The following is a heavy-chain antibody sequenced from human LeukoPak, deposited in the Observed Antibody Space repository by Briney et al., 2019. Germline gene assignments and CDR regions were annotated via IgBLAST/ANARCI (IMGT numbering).Heavy chain of an antibody. Sequence: GGSLRLSCAASGFTFSSYTMNWVRQTPGKGLEWVSSISSSGTYIHYADSLKDRFTISRHNAKNSLYLLMNNLRADDTAVYYCARDPSITAAGAWGQGTLVTVSS. J-gene: IGHJ4*02. V-gene: IGHV3-21*01. CDR2: ISSSGTYI. CDR1: GFTFSSYT. CDR3: ARDPSITAAGA. D-gene: IGHD6-13*01.